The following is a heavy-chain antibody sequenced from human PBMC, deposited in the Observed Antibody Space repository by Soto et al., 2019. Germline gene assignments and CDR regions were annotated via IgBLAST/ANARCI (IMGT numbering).Heavy chain of an antibody. J-gene: IGHJ6*02. CDR2: IYYTGST. V-gene: IGHV4-31*03. CDR3: ARDDSFYGEPGYGMNV. D-gene: IGHD4-17*01. Sequence: QVQLQESGPGLVEASQTLSLTCTVSGATISSGGFYWSWIRQRPGKGLEWIGHIYYTGSTYYKPSLNSRFTISVDMSRNQFSLRLRSVTAADTAKYFCARDDSFYGEPGYGMNVWGQGTTVTVSS. CDR1: GATISSGGFY.